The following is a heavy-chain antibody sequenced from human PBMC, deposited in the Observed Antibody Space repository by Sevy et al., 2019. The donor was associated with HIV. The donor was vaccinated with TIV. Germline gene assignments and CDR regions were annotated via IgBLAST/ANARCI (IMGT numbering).Heavy chain of an antibody. D-gene: IGHD2-8*01. CDR2: LSFGCGEI. Sequence: WGSLRLSCAASGFTFSKYSMSWVRQPPGKGLEWVSTLSFGCGEINYADSVKGRFTISRDDSKSSVYLQMNNPRPEDTAVYYCAREGCTKPHDYWGQGTLVTVSS. J-gene: IGHJ4*02. CDR3: AREGCTKPHDY. V-gene: IGHV3-23*01. CDR1: GFTFSKYS.